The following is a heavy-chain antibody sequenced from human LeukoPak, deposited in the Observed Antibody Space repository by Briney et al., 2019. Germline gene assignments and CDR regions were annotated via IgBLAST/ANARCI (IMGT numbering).Heavy chain of an antibody. CDR2: IYYSGST. D-gene: IGHD5-12*01. J-gene: IGHJ4*02. CDR3: ARTPWDTVATITTPAPLLFDN. CDR1: GDSISSYY. Sequence: KPSETLSLTCTVSGDSISSYYWSWIRQPAGKGLEWIGYIYYSGSTNYNPSLKSRVTISIDTSKNQFSLKLSSVTAADTAVYYCARTPWDTVATITTPAPLLFDNWGQGTLVTVSS. V-gene: IGHV4-59*01.